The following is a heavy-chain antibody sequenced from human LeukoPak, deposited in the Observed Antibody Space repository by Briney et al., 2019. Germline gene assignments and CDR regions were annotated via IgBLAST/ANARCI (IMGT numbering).Heavy chain of an antibody. Sequence: GGSLRLSCAASGVSVTTYAMSWVRQAPGKGLEWVSRILGDGTFTYYSDSVKGRFTISRDSSTNTLHLQMNSLRAEDTAVYFCAKDMYNYDSPYFDSWGQGTLVTVSS. CDR1: GVSVTTYA. CDR3: AKDMYNYDSPYFDS. V-gene: IGHV3-23*01. D-gene: IGHD3-22*01. J-gene: IGHJ4*02. CDR2: ILGDGTFT.